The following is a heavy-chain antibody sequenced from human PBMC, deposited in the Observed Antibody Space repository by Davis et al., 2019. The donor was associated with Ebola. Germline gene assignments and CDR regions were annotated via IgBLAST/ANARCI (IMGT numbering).Heavy chain of an antibody. V-gene: IGHV1-24*01. J-gene: IGHJ4*02. Sequence: SVTVSRMASDYTLVELLIHWLRQPPAKGLEGMGGFDPEYGEAIHAENLQGRLISTEDTSTDTAYMELSSLGSEDTAVYYCSVGGQDGGFDYWGQGTLVPVSS. CDR3: SVGGQDGGFDY. CDR1: DYTLVELL. CDR2: FDPEYGEA. D-gene: IGHD3-16*01.